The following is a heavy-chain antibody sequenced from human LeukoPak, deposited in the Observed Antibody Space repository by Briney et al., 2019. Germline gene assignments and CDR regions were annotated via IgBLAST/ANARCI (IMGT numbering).Heavy chain of an antibody. CDR2: IYSGGST. CDR1: GFTVSRNY. CDR3: AREMYSSGWCFDY. D-gene: IGHD6-19*01. J-gene: IGHJ4*02. V-gene: IGHV3-66*01. Sequence: PGGSLRLSCAASGFTVSRNYMSWVRQAPGKGLERVSVIYSGGSTYYADSVKGRFTISRDNSKNTLYPQMNSLRAEDTAVYYCAREMYSSGWCFDYWGQGTLVTVSS.